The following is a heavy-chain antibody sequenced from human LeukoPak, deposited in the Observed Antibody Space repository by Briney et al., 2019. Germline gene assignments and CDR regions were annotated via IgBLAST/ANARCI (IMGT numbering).Heavy chain of an antibody. CDR3: ARRGCNGGSCYAY. CDR1: GYSFSNDW. J-gene: IGHJ4*02. CDR2: IYPGDSDT. Sequence: GESLKISCKGSGYSFSNDWIGWVRQMPGKGLEWMGIIYPGDSDTRYSPSFQGQVTIPADKSISTAYLQWSSLGASDTAVYYCARRGCNGGSCYAYWGQGTLVTVSS. V-gene: IGHV5-51*01. D-gene: IGHD2-15*01.